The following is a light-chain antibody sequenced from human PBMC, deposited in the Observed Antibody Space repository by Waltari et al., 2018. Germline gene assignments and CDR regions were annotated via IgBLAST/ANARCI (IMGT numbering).Light chain of an antibody. CDR2: DVS. Sequence: QSALTQPASVSGSPGQSIPFPCTGTFRDVGAYGSVSWYQQLPGRAPQLLIYDVSHRPSGVSDRLSGSKSGNTASLTISGLQPEDEADYYCSSYTTRGTWVFGGGTKLTVL. V-gene: IGLV2-14*03. CDR3: SSYTTRGTWV. J-gene: IGLJ3*02. CDR1: FRDVGAYGS.